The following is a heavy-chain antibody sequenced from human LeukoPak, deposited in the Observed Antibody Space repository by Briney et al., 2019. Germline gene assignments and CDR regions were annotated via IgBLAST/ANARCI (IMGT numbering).Heavy chain of an antibody. V-gene: IGHV3-9*03. J-gene: IGHJ4*02. CDR2: ITWNSGNI. D-gene: IGHD5-18*01. CDR1: GLTFTDHA. Sequence: GRSLRLSCAASGLTFTDHAMHWVRQAPGKGLEWVSGITWNSGNIVYADSVKGRFTISRDNAKNSLYLQMNSLRAEDMALYYCAKDWGNGYSYGGLDYWGQGTLVTVSS. CDR3: AKDWGNGYSYGGLDY.